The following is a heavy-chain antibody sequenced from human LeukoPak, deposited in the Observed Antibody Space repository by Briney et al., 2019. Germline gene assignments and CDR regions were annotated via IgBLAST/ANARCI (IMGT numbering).Heavy chain of an antibody. J-gene: IGHJ3*02. CDR2: INHSGST. V-gene: IGHV4-34*01. D-gene: IGHD2-8*01. CDR1: GRSFSGYY. Sequence: SETLSLTCAVYGRSFSGYYWSWIRQPPGKGLEWIGEINHSGSTNYNPSLKSRVTISVDTSKNQFSLKLSSVTAADTAVYYCARVYGAFDIWGQGTMVTVSS. CDR3: ARVYGAFDI.